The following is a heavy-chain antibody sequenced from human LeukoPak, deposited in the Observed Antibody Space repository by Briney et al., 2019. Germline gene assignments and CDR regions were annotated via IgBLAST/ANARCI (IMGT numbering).Heavy chain of an antibody. CDR3: ARDLRSNWPDGMDV. J-gene: IGHJ6*02. Sequence: GGSLRLSCAASGFTFSDYYMSWIRQAPGKGLEWVSYISSSGSTIYYADSVKGRFTISRDNAKNSLYLQMNSLRAEDTAVYYCARDLRSNWPDGMDVWGQGTSVTVSS. D-gene: IGHD1-20*01. V-gene: IGHV3-11*01. CDR1: GFTFSDYY. CDR2: ISSSGSTI.